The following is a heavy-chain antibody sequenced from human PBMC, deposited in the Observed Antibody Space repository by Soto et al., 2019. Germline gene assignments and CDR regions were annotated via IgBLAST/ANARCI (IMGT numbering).Heavy chain of an antibody. J-gene: IGHJ4*02. D-gene: IGHD3-16*02. CDR3: ATLYDYIWGSYRRPPYYFDY. CDR2: ISGSGGST. CDR1: GITFSTYA. Sequence: EVQLLESGGGLVQPGGSLRLSCAASGITFSTYAMTWVRQAPGKGLEWVSAISGSGGSTYYADSVKGRFTISRDKSKDPLSLQMNSLGAEDTAVYYCATLYDYIWGSYRRPPYYFDYWGQGTLVTVSS. V-gene: IGHV3-23*01.